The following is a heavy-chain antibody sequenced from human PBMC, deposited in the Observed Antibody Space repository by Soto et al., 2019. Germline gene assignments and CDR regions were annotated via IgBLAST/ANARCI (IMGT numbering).Heavy chain of an antibody. J-gene: IGHJ6*02. Sequence: EVQLLESGGGLVQPGGSLRLSCAASGFTFSSYAMSWVRQAPGKGLEWVSAISGSGGSTYYADSVKGRFTISRDNSKNTLYLQMNSLRAEDTAVYYCAKDRVATMIGHYYYYGMDVWGQGTTVTVSS. CDR1: GFTFSSYA. D-gene: IGHD5-12*01. V-gene: IGHV3-23*01. CDR3: AKDRVATMIGHYYYYGMDV. CDR2: ISGSGGST.